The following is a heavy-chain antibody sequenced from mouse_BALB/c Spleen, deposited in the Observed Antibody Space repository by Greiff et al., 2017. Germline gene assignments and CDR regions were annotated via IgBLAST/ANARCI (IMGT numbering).Heavy chain of an antibody. CDR2: ISSGGSYT. Sequence: EVQLQESGGGLVKPGGSLKLSCTASGFTFSSYAMSWVRQSPEKRLEWVAEISSGGSYTYYPDTVTGRFTISRDNAKNTLYLEMSSLRSEDTAMYYCAREGYGYEAWFAYWGQGTLVTVSA. J-gene: IGHJ3*01. CDR3: AREGYGYEAWFAY. CDR1: GFTFSSYA. D-gene: IGHD2-2*01. V-gene: IGHV5-9-4*01.